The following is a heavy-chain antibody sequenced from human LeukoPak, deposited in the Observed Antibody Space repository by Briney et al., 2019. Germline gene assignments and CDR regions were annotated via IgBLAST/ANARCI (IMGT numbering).Heavy chain of an antibody. Sequence: GGSLRLSCAASGFMFSSYWMTWVRQAPGKGLEWVANIRQDGGEGYYVDSVKGRFTVSRDNAKNFLYLQLDSLRVEDTAVYHCGRGWAVDFWGQGTLVTVSS. CDR1: GFMFSSYW. J-gene: IGHJ4*02. CDR3: GRGWAVDF. D-gene: IGHD5-24*01. V-gene: IGHV3-7*01. CDR2: IRQDGGEG.